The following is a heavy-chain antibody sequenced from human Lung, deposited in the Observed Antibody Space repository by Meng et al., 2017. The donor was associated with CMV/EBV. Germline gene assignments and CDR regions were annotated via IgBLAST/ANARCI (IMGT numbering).Heavy chain of an antibody. CDR1: GGSISSSTYY. D-gene: IGHD3-22*01. J-gene: IGHJ4*02. V-gene: IGHV4-39*01. CDR3: AGQVSVYYYNSSCRSTDY. CDR2: IYYSGST. Sequence: SXTXSLXCTVSGGSISSSTYYWGWSRQPPGKGLEWVGSIYYSGSTYYNPSLKSRVTISVDTSKNQFSLKLSSVTAADTAVYYCAGQVSVYYYNSSCRSTDYWXQGTLVTVSS.